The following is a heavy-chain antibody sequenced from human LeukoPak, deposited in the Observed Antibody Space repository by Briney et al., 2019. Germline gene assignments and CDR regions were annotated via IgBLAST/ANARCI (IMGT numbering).Heavy chain of an antibody. CDR3: AKDHDYGDYGGDY. CDR1: GFTFSSYA. D-gene: IGHD4-17*01. Sequence: GGSLRPSCAASGFTFSSYAMSWVRQAPGKGLEWVSAISGSGGSTYYADSVKGRFTISRDNSKNTLYLQMNSLRAEDTAVYYCAKDHDYGDYGGDYWGQGTLVTVSS. V-gene: IGHV3-23*01. CDR2: ISGSGGST. J-gene: IGHJ4*02.